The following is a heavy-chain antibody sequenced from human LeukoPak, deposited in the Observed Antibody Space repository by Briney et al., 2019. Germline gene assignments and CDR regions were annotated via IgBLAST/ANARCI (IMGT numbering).Heavy chain of an antibody. V-gene: IGHV1-46*03. CDR2: INSSSGST. J-gene: IGHJ4*02. D-gene: IGHD3-10*01. Sequence: ASVKVSCKASGYTFTSHYMHWVRQAPGQGLEWMGLINSSSGSTNYAQNLQGRVTMTRDTSTSTVYMELSSLRSEDTAVYYCARGQFVASDYWGQGTLVTVSS. CDR3: ARGQFVASDY. CDR1: GYTFTSHY.